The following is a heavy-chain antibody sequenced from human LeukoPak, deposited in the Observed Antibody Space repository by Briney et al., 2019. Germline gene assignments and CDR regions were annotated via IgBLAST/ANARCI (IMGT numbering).Heavy chain of an antibody. D-gene: IGHD3-22*01. J-gene: IGHJ5*02. Sequence: PSETLSFTCAVSSYSISSGYYWGWIRQPPGKGLEWIGSVYHSGSTYYNPSLKSRVTISVDTSKNQFSLKLSSVTAADTAVYYCARHGNYYDTSQSDPWGQGTLVTVSS. CDR3: ARHGNYYDTSQSDP. CDR1: SYSISSGYY. V-gene: IGHV4-38-2*01. CDR2: VYHSGST.